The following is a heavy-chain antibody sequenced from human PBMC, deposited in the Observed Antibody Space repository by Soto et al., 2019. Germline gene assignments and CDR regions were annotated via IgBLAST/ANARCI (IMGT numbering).Heavy chain of an antibody. CDR2: FFYTGST. J-gene: IGHJ4*02. V-gene: IGHV4-30-4*08. CDR1: GGTINSGDYF. CDR3: ARLKPTLYRHYCIDY. D-gene: IGHD3-10*01. Sequence: PSETLSLTCSVSGGTINSGDYFWSWIRQPPGKGLECIGSFFYTGSTYYSPSLWIRASMSMDCSKNFFSLKLRSLNGGDTAVYFCARLKPTLYRHYCIDYWGQRTPVTVSS.